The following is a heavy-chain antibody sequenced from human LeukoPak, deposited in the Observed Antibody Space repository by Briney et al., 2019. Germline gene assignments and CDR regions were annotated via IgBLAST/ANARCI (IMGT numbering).Heavy chain of an antibody. V-gene: IGHV3-30*02. CDR1: GFTFSSYG. CDR2: IRYDGSNK. CDR3: AKDIVATIFDRCDY. Sequence: GGSLRLSCAASGFTFSSYGMHWVRQAPGKGLEWVAFIRYDGSNKYYADSVKGRFTISRDNSKNTLYLQMNSLRAEDTAVYYCAKDIVATIFDRCDYWGQGTLVTVSS. D-gene: IGHD5-12*01. J-gene: IGHJ4*02.